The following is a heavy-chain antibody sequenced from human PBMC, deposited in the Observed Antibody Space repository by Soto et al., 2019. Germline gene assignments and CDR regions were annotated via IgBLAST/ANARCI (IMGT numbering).Heavy chain of an antibody. CDR2: ISYDGSNK. D-gene: IGHD2-2*01. V-gene: IGHV3-30*03. CDR1: GFSFSSYG. Sequence: GGSLRLSCAASGFSFSSYGVHWVRQAPGKGLEWVAVISYDGSNKYYADSVKGRFTISRDNSKNTLYLQMNSLRAEDTAVYYCATSNQYCSSTSCLFHYYYYYGMDVWGQGTTVTVSS. J-gene: IGHJ6*02. CDR3: ATSNQYCSSTSCLFHYYYYYGMDV.